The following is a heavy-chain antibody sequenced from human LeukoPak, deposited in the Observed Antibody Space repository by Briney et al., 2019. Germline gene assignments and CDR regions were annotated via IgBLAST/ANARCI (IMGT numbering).Heavy chain of an antibody. Sequence: WASVKVSCKASGYTFTSYYMHWVRQAPGQGLEWMGIINPSGGSTSYAQKFQGRVTMTRDTSTSTVYMELSSLRSEDAAVYYCARDWRVVAGTATNDYWGQGTLVTVSS. CDR1: GYTFTSYY. V-gene: IGHV1-46*01. CDR2: INPSGGST. CDR3: ARDWRVVAGTATNDY. D-gene: IGHD6-19*01. J-gene: IGHJ4*02.